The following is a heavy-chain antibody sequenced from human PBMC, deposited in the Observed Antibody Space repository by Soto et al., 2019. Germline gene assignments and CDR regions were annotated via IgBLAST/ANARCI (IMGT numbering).Heavy chain of an antibody. V-gene: IGHV2-5*01. J-gene: IGHJ3*01. CDR1: GFSLSTSGAG. Sequence: QITLKESGPTLVKPTQTLTLTCTFSGFSLSTSGAGVGWIRQRPVKALEGLALIYWNDDKRYSPSLKSRLTINKNTPKNHVVLTMTNMEPVDTATYYCAHTKAQYYSDSSARGKYAFDHWGQGTTVTVSS. CDR3: AHTKAQYYSDSSARGKYAFDH. CDR2: IYWNDDK. D-gene: IGHD3-22*01.